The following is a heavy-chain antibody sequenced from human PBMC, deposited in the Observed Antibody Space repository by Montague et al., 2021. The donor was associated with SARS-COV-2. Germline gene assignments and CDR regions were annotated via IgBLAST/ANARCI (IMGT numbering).Heavy chain of an antibody. CDR2: XDWDDDK. V-gene: IGHV2-70*11. CDR1: GFSLSTSGMC. J-gene: IGHJ3*02. CDR3: ARGYYDILTGYLDAFDI. Sequence: PALVTPTQTLTLTCTFSGFSLSTSGMCVSWIRPPPGKALEWLARXDWDDDKYYRTSLKTRLTISKDTSKNQVVLTMTNMDPVDTATYYCARGYYDILTGYLDAFDIWGQGTMVTVSS. D-gene: IGHD3-9*01.